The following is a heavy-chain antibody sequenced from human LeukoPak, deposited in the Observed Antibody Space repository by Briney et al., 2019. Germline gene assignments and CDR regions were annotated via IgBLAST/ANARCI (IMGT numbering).Heavy chain of an antibody. CDR3: ARSLGGNFDY. J-gene: IGHJ4*02. D-gene: IGHD1-1*01. Sequence: PSETLSLTCTVSGGSISSSSYYWGWIRQPPGKGLEWIGSIYYSGSTYYNPSLKSRVTISVDTPKNQFSLKLNSVTAADTAVYYCARSLGGNFDYWGQGTLVTVSS. V-gene: IGHV4-39*01. CDR1: GGSISSSSYY. CDR2: IYYSGST.